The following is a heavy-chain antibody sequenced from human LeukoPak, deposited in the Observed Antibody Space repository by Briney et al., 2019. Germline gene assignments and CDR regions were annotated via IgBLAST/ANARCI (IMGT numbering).Heavy chain of an antibody. CDR3: ARHFSPNYFTDDSYSFDD. D-gene: IGHD2-8*02. Sequence: PSDTLSLTCTVSGASISRYYWSWIRHPPGNGLEWIAYIYYSGSTNYNPSLKNRATISVDTSKNQVSLKLTSVTAAAPPVNYVARHFSPNYFTDDSYSFDDGSQGSLVTVSS. J-gene: IGHJ4*02. CDR1: GASISRYY. CDR2: IYYSGST. V-gene: IGHV4-59*08.